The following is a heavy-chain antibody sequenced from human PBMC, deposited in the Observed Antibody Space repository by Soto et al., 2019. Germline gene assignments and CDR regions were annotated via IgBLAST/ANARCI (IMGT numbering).Heavy chain of an antibody. D-gene: IGHD2-15*01. CDR1: GYTFTSYA. CDR2: INPDNGTV. CDR3: ARDAVAFMAY. J-gene: IGHJ4*02. V-gene: IGHV1-3*01. Sequence: VASVKLSSKASGYTFTSYAMHWVRQAPGQSLEWMGWINPDNGTVKYSQKFKGRVTITSDTSARTVHMELNSLRSEDTAVFYCARDAVAFMAYWVQGTLVTGSS.